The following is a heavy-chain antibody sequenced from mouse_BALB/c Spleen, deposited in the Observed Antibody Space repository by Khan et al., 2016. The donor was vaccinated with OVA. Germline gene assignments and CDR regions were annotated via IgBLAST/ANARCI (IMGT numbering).Heavy chain of an antibody. CDR2: SYPGSDNT. Sequence: VQLQQSGAELARPGASVTLSCKASGYTFTDYYINWMRQRTGQGLEWIGESYPGSDNTYYNEKFKGKATLTADKSSSTAYMQLSRLTSEDSAVYFCAREWAAWFPYWGQGTLVTVSA. CDR1: GYTFTDYY. J-gene: IGHJ3*01. CDR3: AREWAAWFPY. V-gene: IGHV1-77*01.